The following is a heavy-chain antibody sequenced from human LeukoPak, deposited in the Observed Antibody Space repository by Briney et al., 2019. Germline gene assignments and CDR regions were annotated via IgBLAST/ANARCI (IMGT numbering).Heavy chain of an antibody. V-gene: IGHV1-69*05. D-gene: IGHD3-3*01. CDR3: ARATHLPIFGVVTLDY. J-gene: IGHJ4*02. CDR2: IIPIFGTA. Sequence: SVKVSCKASGGTFSSYAISWVRQAPGQGLEWMGGIIPIFGTANYAQKFQGRVTITTDESTSTAYMELSSLRSEDTAVYYCARATHLPIFGVVTLDYWGQGSLVTVSS. CDR1: GGTFSSYA.